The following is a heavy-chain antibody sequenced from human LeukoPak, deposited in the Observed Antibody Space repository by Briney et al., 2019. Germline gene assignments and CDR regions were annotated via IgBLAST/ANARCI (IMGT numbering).Heavy chain of an antibody. Sequence: ASVKVSCKASGYTFTSYDFNWVRQATGQWPEWMGWMSPNSGDTGYAQKFQDRVTMTRNTSISTAYMELSSLRSDDTAVYYCARGPPNWGYDYWGPGTLVTVSS. J-gene: IGHJ4*02. CDR1: GYTFTSYD. V-gene: IGHV1-8*01. CDR3: ARGPPNWGYDY. D-gene: IGHD7-27*01. CDR2: MSPNSGDT.